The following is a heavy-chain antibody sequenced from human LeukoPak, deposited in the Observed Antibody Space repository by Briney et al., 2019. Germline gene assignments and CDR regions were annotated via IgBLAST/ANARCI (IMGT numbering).Heavy chain of an antibody. V-gene: IGHV1-3*04. D-gene: IGHD3-22*01. CDR2: INTGNGNT. J-gene: IGHJ1*01. CDR3: ARVPLHDASGRYYPH. CDR1: GYTFTNYG. Sequence: VASVKVSCKTSGYTFTNYGMHWVRQAPRQSLEWMGWINTGNGNTKSSQKFQDRVVLTRDTSASTAYMELNSLSSEDTAVYYCARVPLHDASGRYYPHWGQGTLVTVSS.